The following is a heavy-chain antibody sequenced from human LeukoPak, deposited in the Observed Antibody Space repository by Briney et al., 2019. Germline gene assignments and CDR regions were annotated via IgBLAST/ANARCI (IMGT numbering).Heavy chain of an antibody. CDR3: AREGSSPVRYFDL. CDR2: IYYSGST. D-gene: IGHD6-6*01. Sequence: SETLSLTCTVSGGSISSYYWSWIRQPPGKGLEWIGYIYYSGSTNYNPSLKSRVTISVDTSKNQFSLKLSSVTAADTAVYYCAREGSSPVRYFDLWGRGTLVTVSS. J-gene: IGHJ2*01. V-gene: IGHV4-59*01. CDR1: GGSISSYY.